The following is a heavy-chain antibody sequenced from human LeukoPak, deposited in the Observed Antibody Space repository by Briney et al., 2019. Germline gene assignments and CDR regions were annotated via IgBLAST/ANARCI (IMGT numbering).Heavy chain of an antibody. J-gene: IGHJ4*02. CDR1: GFSFSDNE. D-gene: IGHD2-15*01. V-gene: IGHV3-48*03. CDR2: ISNTDNTV. Sequence: TGGSLRLSCVASGFSFSDNEMKWVRQAPGKGLEWLSYISNTDNTVYYADSVKGRFTISRDNAKESLYLQMNSLRAEDTAVYYCARGGGMVVFDYWGQGTLVSVSS. CDR3: ARGGGMVVFDY.